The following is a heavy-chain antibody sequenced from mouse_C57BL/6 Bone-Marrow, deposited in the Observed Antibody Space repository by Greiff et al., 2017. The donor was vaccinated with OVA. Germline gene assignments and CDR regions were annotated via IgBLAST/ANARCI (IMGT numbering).Heavy chain of an antibody. J-gene: IGHJ2*01. Sequence: QVQLQQPGTELVKPGASVKLSCKASGYTFTSYWMNWVKQRPGQGLEWIGNINPSNGDTNYNEKFKGKATLTVDKSSSTAYMQLSSLTSEDSAVYFYACAIYYGSSDVDYWGQGTTLTVSS. CDR1: GYTFTSYW. D-gene: IGHD1-1*01. CDR2: INPSNGDT. V-gene: IGHV1-53*01. CDR3: ACAIYYGSSDVDY.